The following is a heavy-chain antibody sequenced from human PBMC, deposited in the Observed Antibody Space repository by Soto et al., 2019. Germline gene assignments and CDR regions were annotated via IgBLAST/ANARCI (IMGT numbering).Heavy chain of an antibody. J-gene: IGHJ5*02. CDR2: ISSSGSTV. D-gene: IGHD2-2*01. Sequence: QVQLVESGGGLVNPGGSLRLSCAASGFTFSDFYMSWIRQSPGKGLEWVSTISSSGSTVAYADSVKGRSTISRDNAKNSLLLQMNSLKSEDTVVYYRAREQWYQLDPWGQGALATVSS. V-gene: IGHV3-11*01. CDR3: AREQWYQLDP. CDR1: GFTFSDFY.